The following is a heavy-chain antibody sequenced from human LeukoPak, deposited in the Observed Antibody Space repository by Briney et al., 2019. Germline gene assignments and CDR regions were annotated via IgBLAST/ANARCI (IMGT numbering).Heavy chain of an antibody. Sequence: PGGSLRLSCVASGFTFSTYGMHWVRQAPGKGLEWVSVIYSGGSTYYADSVKGRFTISRDNSKNTLYLQMNSLRAEDTAVYYCARPPGGYSYGYGYWGQGTLVTVSS. CDR1: GFTFSTYG. J-gene: IGHJ4*02. D-gene: IGHD5-18*01. V-gene: IGHV3-66*04. CDR2: IYSGGST. CDR3: ARPPGGYSYGYGY.